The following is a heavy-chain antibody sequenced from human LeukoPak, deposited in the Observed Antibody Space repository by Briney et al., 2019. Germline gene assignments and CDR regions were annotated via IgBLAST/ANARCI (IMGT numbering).Heavy chain of an antibody. CDR3: ARNSHVYYYYYYMDV. D-gene: IGHD1-7*01. CDR2: IYHSGST. Sequence: PSETLSLTCTVSGGSISSSSYYWGWIRQPPGKGLEWIGSIYHSGSTYYNPSLKSRVTISVDTSKNQFSLKLSSVTAADTAVYYCARNSHVYYYYYYMDVWGKGTTVTVSS. J-gene: IGHJ6*03. CDR1: GGSISSSSYY. V-gene: IGHV4-39*07.